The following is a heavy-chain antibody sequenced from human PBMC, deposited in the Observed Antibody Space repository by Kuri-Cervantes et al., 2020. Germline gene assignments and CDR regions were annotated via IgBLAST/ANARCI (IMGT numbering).Heavy chain of an antibody. V-gene: IGHV5-51*01. Sequence: GGSLRLSCKGPGYSFTSYWIGWVRQMPGKGLEWMGIIYPGDSDTRYSPSFQGRVTISADKSISTAYLQWSSLKASDTAMYYCARRGIVATIKDAFDIWGQGTMVTVSS. CDR1: GYSFTSYW. CDR2: IYPGDSDT. D-gene: IGHD5-12*01. J-gene: IGHJ3*02. CDR3: ARRGIVATIKDAFDI.